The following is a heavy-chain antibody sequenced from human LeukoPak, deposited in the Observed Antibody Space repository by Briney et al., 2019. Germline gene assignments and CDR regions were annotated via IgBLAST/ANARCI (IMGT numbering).Heavy chain of an antibody. D-gene: IGHD2-2*01. CDR3: AKHAAPVVPAAMLDY. V-gene: IGHV3-23*01. CDR2: ISGSGVST. J-gene: IGHJ4*02. CDR1: GLIFSNYA. Sequence: GGSLRLPCAASGLIFSNYAMSWVRQAPGKGLEWVSGISGSGVSTYYADSVKGRFTISRDNSKNTLYLQMNSLRAEDTAVYYCAKHAAPVVPAAMLDYWGQGTLVTVSS.